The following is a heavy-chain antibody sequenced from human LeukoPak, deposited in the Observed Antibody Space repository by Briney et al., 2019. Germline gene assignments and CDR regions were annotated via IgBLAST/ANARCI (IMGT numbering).Heavy chain of an antibody. V-gene: IGHV7-4-1*02. CDR3: AREPGGQWLVNQDSYFDY. CDR1: GYTFTGYY. J-gene: IGHJ4*02. CDR2: INTNTGNP. Sequence: ASVKVSCKASGYTFTGYYMHWVRQAPGQGLEWMGWINTNTGNPTYAQGFTGRFVFSLDTSVSTAYLQISSLKAEGTAVYYCAREPGGQWLVNQDSYFDYWGQGTLVTVSS. D-gene: IGHD6-19*01.